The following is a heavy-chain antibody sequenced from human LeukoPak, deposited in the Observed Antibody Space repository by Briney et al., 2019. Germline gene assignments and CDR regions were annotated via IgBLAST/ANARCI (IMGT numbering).Heavy chain of an antibody. CDR1: GYTFTSYD. D-gene: IGHD1-26*01. J-gene: IGHJ4*02. Sequence: ASVKVSCKASGYTFTSYDINWVRQATGQGLEWMGWMNPNSGNTGYAQKFQGRVTITRNTSISTAYMELSSLRSEDTALYYCARERVGAPKDYWGQGTLVTVSS. V-gene: IGHV1-8*03. CDR2: MNPNSGNT. CDR3: ARERVGAPKDY.